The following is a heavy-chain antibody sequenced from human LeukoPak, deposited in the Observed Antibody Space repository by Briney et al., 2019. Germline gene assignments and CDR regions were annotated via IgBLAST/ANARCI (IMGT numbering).Heavy chain of an antibody. V-gene: IGHV3-9*03. CDR3: AKDIRNNGNCEGAFDI. Sequence: GGSLSLSCVVSGFTFDDYAMHWVRQAPGKGLEWVSGISWNSGSIGYADSVKGRFTISRDNAKNSLYLQMNSLRAEDMALYYCAKDIRNNGNCEGAFDIWGQGTMVTVSS. CDR2: ISWNSGSI. D-gene: IGHD1-7*01. J-gene: IGHJ3*02. CDR1: GFTFDDYA.